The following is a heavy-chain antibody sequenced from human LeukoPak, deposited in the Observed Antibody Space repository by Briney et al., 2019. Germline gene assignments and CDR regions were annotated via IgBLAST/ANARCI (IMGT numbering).Heavy chain of an antibody. CDR2: IYLGDSDT. CDR1: GYSFTSYW. D-gene: IGHD1-26*01. CDR3: ARYSGSYSEDAFDX. Sequence: TGESLKISCKGSGYSFTSYWIGWVRQMPGKGLEWMGIIYLGDSDTRYSPSFQGQVTISADKPISTAYLQWSSLKASDTAMYYCARYSGSYSEDAFDXXXQGTXXTVXS. V-gene: IGHV5-51*01. J-gene: IGHJ3*02.